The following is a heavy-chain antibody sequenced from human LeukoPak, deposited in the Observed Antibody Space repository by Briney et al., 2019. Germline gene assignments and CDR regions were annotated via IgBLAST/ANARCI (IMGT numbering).Heavy chain of an antibody. CDR3: ARDIYSSGWYPLYYYYYMDV. V-gene: IGHV3-21*01. D-gene: IGHD6-19*01. Sequence: PGGSLRLSCAASGFTFSSYSMNWVRQAPGKGLEWVSSISSSSSYIYYADSVKGRFTISRDNAKNSLYLQMSSLRAEDTAVYYCARDIYSSGWYPLYYYYYMDVWGKGTTVTVSS. CDR2: ISSSSSYI. CDR1: GFTFSSYS. J-gene: IGHJ6*03.